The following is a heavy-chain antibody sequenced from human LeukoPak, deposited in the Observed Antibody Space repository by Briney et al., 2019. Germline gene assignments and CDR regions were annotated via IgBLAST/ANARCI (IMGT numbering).Heavy chain of an antibody. Sequence: ASVKVSCKASGYTFTNYGISWVRQAPGQRLEWMGWISTYNGNTNYAENLQGRVTITTDTSTTTAYLELRSLRSDDSAVYYCARDHCTSSACYYDNWFDPWGPGTLVTVSS. D-gene: IGHD2-2*01. V-gene: IGHV1-18*01. CDR2: ISTYNGNT. CDR1: GYTFTNYG. CDR3: ARDHCTSSACYYDNWFDP. J-gene: IGHJ5*02.